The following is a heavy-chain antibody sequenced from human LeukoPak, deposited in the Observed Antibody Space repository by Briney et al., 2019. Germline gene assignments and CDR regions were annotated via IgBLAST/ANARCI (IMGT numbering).Heavy chain of an antibody. CDR1: GFTFSSFG. CDR2: ISSDGNNK. V-gene: IGHV3-30*03. Sequence: GGSLRLSCAASGFTFSSFGMHWVRQAPGKGLEWVAIISSDGNNKYYPDSVKGRFTISRDNSKNRLYLQMNSLRVEDTAVYYCARPPPSCSSTSCYQHYWGQGTLVTLSS. CDR3: ARPPPSCSSTSCYQHY. D-gene: IGHD2-2*01. J-gene: IGHJ4*02.